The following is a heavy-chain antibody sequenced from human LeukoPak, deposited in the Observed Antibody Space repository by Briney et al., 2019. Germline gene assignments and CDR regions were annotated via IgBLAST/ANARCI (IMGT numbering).Heavy chain of an antibody. D-gene: IGHD4-23*01. CDR1: GGPFSGYY. V-gene: IGHV4-34*01. Sequence: SETLSLTCAVYGGPFSGYYWSWIRQPPGKGLEWIGEINHSGSTNYNPSLKSRVTISVDTSKNQFSLKLSSVTAADTAVYYCARGYGGNSGYYYYYMDVWGKGTTVTVSS. J-gene: IGHJ6*03. CDR3: ARGYGGNSGYYYYYMDV. CDR2: INHSGST.